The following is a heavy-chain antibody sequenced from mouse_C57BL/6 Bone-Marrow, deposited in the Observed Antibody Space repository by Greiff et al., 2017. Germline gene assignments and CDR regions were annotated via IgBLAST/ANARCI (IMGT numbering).Heavy chain of an antibody. CDR3: ARYTTVVPDY. CDR2: IDPSDSET. J-gene: IGHJ2*01. V-gene: IGHV1-52*01. CDR1: GYTFTSYW. Sequence: QVQLQQPGAELVRPGSSVKLSCKASGYTFTSYWMHWVKQRPIQGLEWIGNIDPSDSETHYNQKFKDKATLTVDKSSSTAYMQLSSLTSEDSAVYYCARYTTVVPDYWGQGTTLTVSS. D-gene: IGHD1-1*01.